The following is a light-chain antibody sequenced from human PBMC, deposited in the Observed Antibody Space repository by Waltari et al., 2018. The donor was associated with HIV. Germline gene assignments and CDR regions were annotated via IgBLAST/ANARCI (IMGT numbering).Light chain of an antibody. Sequence: ETVMTQSPATLFVSPGATATLLCRASQRISSDLAWYQQKPGQAPRLLPYDASTRATGIPARFSCSGSGTEFTLTISSLQSEDFAVYDCQQYNNWPPGYTFGQGTKRQIK. V-gene: IGKV3-15*01. CDR3: QQYNNWPPGYT. CDR2: DAS. CDR1: QRISSD. J-gene: IGKJ2*01.